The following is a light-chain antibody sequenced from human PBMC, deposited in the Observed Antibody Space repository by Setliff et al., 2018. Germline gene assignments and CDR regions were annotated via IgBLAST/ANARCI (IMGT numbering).Light chain of an antibody. CDR1: SSDVGAYNY. CDR2: EVS. CDR3: TSYTSTARV. V-gene: IGLV2-14*01. Sequence: QSALTQPASVSGSPGQSIPISCTGTSSDVGAYNYVSWYQQHPGKAPKLMIYEVSKRPSGVSNRFSGSKSGNTASLTISGLQAEDEADYYCTSYTSTARVFGTGTKVTVL. J-gene: IGLJ1*01.